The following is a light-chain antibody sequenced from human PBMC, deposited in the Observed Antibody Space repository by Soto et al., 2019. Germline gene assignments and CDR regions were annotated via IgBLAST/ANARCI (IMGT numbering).Light chain of an antibody. Sequence: EIVMTQSPATLSVSPGERVTLSCRASQSVSYNLAWFQQKPGQAPRLLIYGASTRATGIPARFSGSGSGTEFTLTISSLQTEDFAVYYCQQCNNWPLSFGQGTKVEIK. CDR3: QQCNNWPLS. CDR1: QSVSYN. CDR2: GAS. V-gene: IGKV3-15*01. J-gene: IGKJ1*01.